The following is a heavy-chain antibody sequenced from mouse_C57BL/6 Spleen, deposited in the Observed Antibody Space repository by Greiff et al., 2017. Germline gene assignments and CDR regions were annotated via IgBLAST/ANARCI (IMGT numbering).Heavy chain of an antibody. CDR1: GFTFSSYG. Sequence: EVKLMESGGDLVKPGGSLKLSCAASGFTFSSYGMSWVRQTPDKRLEWVATISSGGSYTYYPDSVKGRFTISRDNAKNTLYLQMSSLKSEDTAMYYCARHEGELFFDYWGQGTTLTVSS. D-gene: IGHD4-1*01. V-gene: IGHV5-6*01. CDR3: ARHEGELFFDY. J-gene: IGHJ2*01. CDR2: ISSGGSYT.